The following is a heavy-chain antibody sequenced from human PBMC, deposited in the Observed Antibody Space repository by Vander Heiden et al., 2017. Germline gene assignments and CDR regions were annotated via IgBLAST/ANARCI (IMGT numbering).Heavy chain of an antibody. J-gene: IGHJ6*01. D-gene: IGHD3-10*01. CDR2: IHLVVSQK. Sequence: EVQLVESGGGFVQPGASLRLSCAVSGFTFTSHCMSWLRQAPGKGLEWLDNIHLVVSQKQYVDSVKGRFSISRENTKTSVYLEINSLRADDAALYYCAPAGRSSCVLGWGNRTTV. V-gene: IGHV3-7*01. CDR3: APAGRSSCVLG. CDR1: GFTFTSHC.